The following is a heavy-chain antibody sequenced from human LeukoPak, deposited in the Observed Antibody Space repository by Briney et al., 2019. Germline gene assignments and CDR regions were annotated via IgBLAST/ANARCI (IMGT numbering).Heavy chain of an antibody. Sequence: LETLSLTCTVAGDSISSSSYYWDWIRQPPGKGLEWIGDIYNSGSTYYNPSLKSRVTLSVDTSKNQFSLKLISVTAADTAVYYCARYTLVGAFDIWGQGTMVTVSS. J-gene: IGHJ3*02. CDR3: ARYTLVGAFDI. CDR2: IYNSGST. D-gene: IGHD2-15*01. V-gene: IGHV4-39*07. CDR1: GDSISSSSYY.